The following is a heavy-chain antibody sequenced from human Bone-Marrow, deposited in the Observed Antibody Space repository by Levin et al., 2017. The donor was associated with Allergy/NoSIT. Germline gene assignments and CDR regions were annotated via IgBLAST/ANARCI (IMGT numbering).Heavy chain of an antibody. CDR2: ISWDASTT. V-gene: IGHV3-43*01. D-gene: IGHD6-19*01. Sequence: GGSLRLSCAASGFTLNDYTMHWVRQAPQRGLEWVSLISWDASTTYYADSVRGRFTISRDNSQNALYLQMNSLTTEDTALYYCAKDLSPRIAVTGNIEYWGQGTLVTVSS. CDR3: AKDLSPRIAVTGNIEY. CDR1: GFTLNDYT. J-gene: IGHJ4*02.